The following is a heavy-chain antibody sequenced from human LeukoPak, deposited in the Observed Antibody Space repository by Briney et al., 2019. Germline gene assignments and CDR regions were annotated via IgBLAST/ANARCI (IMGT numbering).Heavy chain of an antibody. CDR1: GFTFDDYA. Sequence: GGSLRLSCAASGFTFDDYAMHWVRQAPGKGLEWVSGISWNSGSIGYADSVQGRFTISRDNAKNSLYLQMSNLRAEDTATYYCVSEVGRPQTFFFDSWGRGTPVTVSS. CDR2: ISWNSGSI. D-gene: IGHD3-3*01. CDR3: VSEVGRPQTFFFDS. V-gene: IGHV3-9*01. J-gene: IGHJ4*02.